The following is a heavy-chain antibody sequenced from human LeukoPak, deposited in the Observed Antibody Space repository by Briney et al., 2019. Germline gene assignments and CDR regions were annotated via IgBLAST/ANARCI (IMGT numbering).Heavy chain of an antibody. D-gene: IGHD3-10*01. CDR1: GFTVSNNF. V-gene: IGHV3-53*01. Sequence: PGGSLRLSCAASGFTVSNNFLTWVRQAPGKGLEWVSVIYSGGTTYYADSVKGRFTISRDTSRNTLYLQMNSLRAEDTAVYYCAKTGGPWDWGQGTLVIVSS. CDR2: IYSGGTT. J-gene: IGHJ4*02. CDR3: AKTGGPWD.